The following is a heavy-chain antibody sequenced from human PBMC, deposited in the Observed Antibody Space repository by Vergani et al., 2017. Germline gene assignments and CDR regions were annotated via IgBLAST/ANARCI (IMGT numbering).Heavy chain of an antibody. V-gene: IGHV3-30*02. Sequence: QVQLVESAGGVVQPGGSLRLSCAASGFTFSNFGMHWIRQAPGKGLEWLANIGKDGINTRYRDDVKGRFTVSRDNSKDILYLQMDSLRSEDTAIYYCAKYLRDSTDGLPDSWGPGTLVIVSS. CDR2: IGKDGINT. CDR3: AKYLRDSTDGLPDS. CDR1: GFTFSNFG. J-gene: IGHJ4*02. D-gene: IGHD2-21*02.